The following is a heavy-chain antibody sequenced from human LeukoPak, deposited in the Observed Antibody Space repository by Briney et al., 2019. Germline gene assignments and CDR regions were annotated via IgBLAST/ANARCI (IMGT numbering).Heavy chain of an antibody. J-gene: IGHJ4*02. CDR3: ARGPQPSNFDY. CDR2: MSPNSGNT. V-gene: IGHV1-8*01. CDR1: GYTFTSSD. Sequence: ASVKVSCKTSGYTFTSSDINWMRQATGQGLEWMGWMSPNSGNTGYAQKFQGRVTMTRDTSISTAYMELSSLRSEDTAVYYCARGPQPSNFDYWGQGTLVTVSS. D-gene: IGHD1-1*01.